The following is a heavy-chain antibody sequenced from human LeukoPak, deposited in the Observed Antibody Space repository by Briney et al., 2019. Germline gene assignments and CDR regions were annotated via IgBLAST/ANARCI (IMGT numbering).Heavy chain of an antibody. CDR2: IWFDGTKE. D-gene: IGHD5-24*01. Sequence: GGSLRLSCAASGFTFSNYAMHWVRQAPGKGLEWVAGIWFDGTKENFADSVKGRFAISRDNAQNTLSLQMNSLRADDTADYYCARGRWLKFPGVEFIHVWGQGTLVTVSS. V-gene: IGHV3-33*01. J-gene: IGHJ1*01. CDR1: GFTFSNYA. CDR3: ARGRWLKFPGVEFIHV.